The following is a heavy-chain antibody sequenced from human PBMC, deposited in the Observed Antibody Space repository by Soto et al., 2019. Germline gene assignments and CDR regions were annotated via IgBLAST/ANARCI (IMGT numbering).Heavy chain of an antibody. V-gene: IGHV4-38-2*01. D-gene: IGHD2-2*01. CDR3: AVGYCSSSSCSREYFQH. J-gene: IGHJ1*01. CDR2: IYHSGST. Sequence: SETLSLTCAVSGYSISSGYYWGWIRQPPGKGLEWIGSIYHSGSTYYNPSLESRVTISVDTSKNQFSLKLSSVTAADTAIYYCAVGYCSSSSCSREYFQHWVQGTLVTVSS. CDR1: GYSISSGYY.